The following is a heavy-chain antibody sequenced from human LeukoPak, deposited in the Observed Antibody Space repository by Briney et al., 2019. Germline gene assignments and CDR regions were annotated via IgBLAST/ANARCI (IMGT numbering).Heavy chain of an antibody. J-gene: IGHJ5*02. CDR2: INPKSSGT. Sequence: ASVKVSCKASGYTFTDYSLHWVRQAPGQGLEWMGWINPKSSGTNYAQKLQGRVTMTTDTSTSTAYMELRSLRSDDTAVYYCARSYGSGSYGQTPNWFDPWGQGTLVTVSS. V-gene: IGHV1-2*02. CDR1: GYTFTDYS. D-gene: IGHD3-10*01. CDR3: ARSYGSGSYGQTPNWFDP.